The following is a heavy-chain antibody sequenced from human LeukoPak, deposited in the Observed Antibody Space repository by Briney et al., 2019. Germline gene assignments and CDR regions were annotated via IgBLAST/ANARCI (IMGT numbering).Heavy chain of an antibody. CDR3: ARGLPGDFDY. V-gene: IGHV4-39*01. CDR1: GASISSSSYY. CDR2: IYYTGST. J-gene: IGHJ4*02. D-gene: IGHD2-2*01. Sequence: SATLSLTCAVSGASISSSSYYWRWIRQPPVKGLEWIANIYYTGSTYYNPSLKSRVTISVDPSKNQFSLKLSSVTASDTAVYYCARGLPGDFDYWGQGTLVTVSS.